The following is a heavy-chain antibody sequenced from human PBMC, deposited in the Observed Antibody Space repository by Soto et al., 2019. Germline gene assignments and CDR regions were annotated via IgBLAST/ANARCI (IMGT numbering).Heavy chain of an antibody. CDR3: ARGPSGDKVHY. CDR2: IFDSGTT. CDR1: NGSITSDYCW. Sequence: SQALSVTRAVSNGSITSDYCWWSLVRQPPLEGLEWIGHIFDSGTTYTNPSLRSQVAISLDTSKNHFSLTLSSVTAADTAVYYCARGPSGDKVHYWGQGALVTVSS. V-gene: IGHV4-30-4*01. D-gene: IGHD7-27*01. J-gene: IGHJ4*02.